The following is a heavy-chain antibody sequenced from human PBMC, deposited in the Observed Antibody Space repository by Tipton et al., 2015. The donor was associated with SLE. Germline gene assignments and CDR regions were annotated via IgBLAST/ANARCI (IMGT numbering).Heavy chain of an antibody. CDR3: ARHRGYSIGAEFDY. Sequence: TLSLTCIVSGGSISSHYWSWIRQPPGKGLEWIGYIYYNESTNYNPSLKSRVTISIDTSKNQFSLNLGSVTAADTAVYYCARHRGYSIGAEFDYWGQGTLVTVSS. D-gene: IGHD5-18*01. CDR2: IYYNEST. V-gene: IGHV4-59*11. CDR1: GGSISSHY. J-gene: IGHJ4*02.